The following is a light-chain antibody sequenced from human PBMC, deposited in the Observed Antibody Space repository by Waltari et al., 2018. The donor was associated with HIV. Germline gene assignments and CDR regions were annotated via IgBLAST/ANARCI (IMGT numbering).Light chain of an antibody. J-gene: IGLJ2*01. CDR3: SSYTGRDIRVV. Sequence: QSALTQPPSASGSPGQSVTISCTGTDSDIGSYNYVSWYQQHPGKAPKLMIYEVNKRPSGGPDRFSGAKSGSVASLTVSGLQADDEADYYCSSYTGRDIRVVFGGGTKLTVL. V-gene: IGLV2-8*01. CDR1: DSDIGSYNY. CDR2: EVN.